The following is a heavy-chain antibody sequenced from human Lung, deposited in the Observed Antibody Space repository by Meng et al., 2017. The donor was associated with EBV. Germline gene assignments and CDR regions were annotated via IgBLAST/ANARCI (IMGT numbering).Heavy chain of an antibody. J-gene: IGHJ4*02. CDR3: ARVEVGITSGDY. D-gene: IGHD1-26*01. V-gene: IGHV1-18*01. Sequence: QGQLVQGGGEVKKPGASLKVSCKASGYTFTNYGITWVRQDPGQGLEWMGWISAYNGNTNYAQTLQGRVTMTTDTSTSTAYMELRSLRSDDTAVYYCARVEVGITSGDYWGQGTLVTVSS. CDR1: GYTFTNYG. CDR2: ISAYNGNT.